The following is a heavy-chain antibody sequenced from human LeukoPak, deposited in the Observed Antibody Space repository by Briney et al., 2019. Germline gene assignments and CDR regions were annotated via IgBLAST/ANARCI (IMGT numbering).Heavy chain of an antibody. CDR3: AREGIGSSAGYYFDY. Sequence: SETLSLTCTVSGGSISNYYWSWIRQPPGKGLEWIGYIFYSGNTNYNPSLKSRVTISVDTSKNQFSLKLNSVTAADTAVYYCAREGIGSSAGYYFDYWGQGTLVTVSS. J-gene: IGHJ4*02. CDR2: IFYSGNT. V-gene: IGHV4-59*01. D-gene: IGHD6-6*01. CDR1: GGSISNYY.